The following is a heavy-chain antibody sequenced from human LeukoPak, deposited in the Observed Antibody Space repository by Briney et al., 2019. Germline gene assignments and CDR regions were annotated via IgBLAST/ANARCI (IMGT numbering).Heavy chain of an antibody. Sequence: SETLSLTCAVYGGSFSGYYWSWIRQPPGKGLEWIGEINHRGSTNYNPSLKSRVTISVDTSKNQVSLKLSSVTAADTAVYYCARTPPDYYDSSGYPPHDAFDIWGQGTMVTVSS. J-gene: IGHJ3*02. CDR1: GGSFSGYY. CDR3: ARTPPDYYDSSGYPPHDAFDI. CDR2: INHRGST. V-gene: IGHV4-34*01. D-gene: IGHD3-22*01.